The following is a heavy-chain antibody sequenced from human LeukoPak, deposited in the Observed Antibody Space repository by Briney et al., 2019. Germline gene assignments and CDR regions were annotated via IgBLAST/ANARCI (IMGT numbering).Heavy chain of an antibody. J-gene: IGHJ4*02. CDR1: GGSISSYY. D-gene: IGHD2-21*02. Sequence: SETLSLTCTVSGGSISSYYWSWIRQPPGKGLEWIGYLYYSGSTNYNPSLKSRVTISVDTSKNQFSLKLSSVTAADTAVYYCTREAINCGGDCYLDYWGQRTLVTVSS. CDR3: TREAINCGGDCYLDY. CDR2: LYYSGST. V-gene: IGHV4-59*01.